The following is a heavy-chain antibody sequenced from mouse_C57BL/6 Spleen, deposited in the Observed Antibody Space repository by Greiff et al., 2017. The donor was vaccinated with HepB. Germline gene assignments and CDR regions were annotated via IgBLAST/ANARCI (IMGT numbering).Heavy chain of an antibody. Sequence: VQLQQSGPELVKPGASVKISCKASGYSFTDYNMNWVKQSNGKSLEWIGVINPNYGTNSYNQKFKGKATLTVDQASSTAYMQLNSLTSEDSAVYYGASGEGYDYWYFDVWGTGTTVTVSS. CDR3: ASGEGYDYWYFDV. D-gene: IGHD2-3*01. CDR2: INPNYGTN. CDR1: GYSFTDYN. J-gene: IGHJ1*03. V-gene: IGHV1-39*01.